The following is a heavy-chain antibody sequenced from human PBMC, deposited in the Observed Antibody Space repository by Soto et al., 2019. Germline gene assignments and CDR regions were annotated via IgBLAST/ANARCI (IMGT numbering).Heavy chain of an antibody. CDR2: IYPVDSDT. CDR3: ARMEGVGASTHYYYVMDV. V-gene: IGHV5-51*01. D-gene: IGHD3-3*01. CDR1: GYSFTSDW. Sequence: GESMTISCKGSGYSFTSDWIGWVRQMPGKGLEWMGIIYPVDSDTRYSPSFQGQVTISADKSISTAYLQWSSLKASDTAMYYCARMEGVGASTHYYYVMDVRGQGTTVIVSS. J-gene: IGHJ6*02.